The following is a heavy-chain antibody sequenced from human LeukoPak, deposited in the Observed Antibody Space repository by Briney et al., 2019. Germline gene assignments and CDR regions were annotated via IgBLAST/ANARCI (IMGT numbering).Heavy chain of an antibody. J-gene: IGHJ4*02. CDR3: VREGGSSGYGPFFEY. CDR2: IRRKGEST. V-gene: IGHV3-64*02. D-gene: IGHD3-22*01. Sequence: REPPGEGLGNGVVIRRKGESTDYTDSVKGRFTISRDNSKSTLYLQMGSRRVEDMAVYDCVREGGSSGYGPFFEYWGQGTLVTVSS.